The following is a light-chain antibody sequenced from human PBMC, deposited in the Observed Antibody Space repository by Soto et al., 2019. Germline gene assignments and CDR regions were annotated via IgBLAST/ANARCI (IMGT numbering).Light chain of an antibody. CDR1: SSDVGSYNL. CDR2: EGS. Sequence: QSVLTQPASVSGSPGQSITISCTGTSSDVGSYNLVSWYQQHPGKAPKLMIYEGSKRPSGVSNRFSGSKSGNTASLTISGLQAEDEADYYCSSYTAFTTDVFGSGTKVTVL. CDR3: SSYTAFTTDV. V-gene: IGLV2-14*02. J-gene: IGLJ1*01.